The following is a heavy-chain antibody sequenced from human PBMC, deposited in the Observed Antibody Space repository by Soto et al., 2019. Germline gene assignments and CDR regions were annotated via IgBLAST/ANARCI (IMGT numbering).Heavy chain of an antibody. V-gene: IGHV3-21*01. Sequence: EVQLVESGGGLVKPGGSLRLSCAASGFTFSHYNMTWVRQPPGQGLEWVSSITSAGSYIYYAESLKGRVTISRDNAKNSLFLQMNSLRAEDTALYFCARGILGGVRIDYGMDVWGQGTTVTVSS. CDR1: GFTFSHYN. J-gene: IGHJ6*02. CDR3: ARGILGGVRIDYGMDV. CDR2: ITSAGSYI. D-gene: IGHD2-8*02.